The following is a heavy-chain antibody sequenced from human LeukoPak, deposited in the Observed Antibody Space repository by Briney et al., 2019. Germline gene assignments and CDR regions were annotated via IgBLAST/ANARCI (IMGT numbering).Heavy chain of an antibody. CDR1: GGSFSGYY. V-gene: IGHV4-34*01. CDR2: INHSGST. J-gene: IGHJ6*03. D-gene: IGHD1-26*01. CDR3: ARGKLVWGGSYYSSYYYYMDV. Sequence: SETLSLTCAVYGGSFSGYYWSWICQPPGKGLEWIGEINHSGSTNYNPSLKSRVTISVDTSKNQFSLKLSSVTAADTAVYYCARGKLVWGGSYYSSYYYYMDVWGKGTTVTVSS.